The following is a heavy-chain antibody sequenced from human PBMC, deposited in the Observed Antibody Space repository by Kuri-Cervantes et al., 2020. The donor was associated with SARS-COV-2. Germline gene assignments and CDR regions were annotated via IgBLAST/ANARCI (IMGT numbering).Heavy chain of an antibody. D-gene: IGHD3-9*01. CDR1: GGSFSGYY. Sequence: SETLSLTCAVYGGSFSGYYWSWIRQPPGKGLEWIGEINHSGSTNYNPSLKSRVTISVDTSKNQFSLKLSSVTAADTAVYYCARDSEYDILTGGDYYMDVWGKGTTVTVSS. J-gene: IGHJ6*03. CDR3: ARDSEYDILTGGDYYMDV. V-gene: IGHV4-34*01. CDR2: INHSGST.